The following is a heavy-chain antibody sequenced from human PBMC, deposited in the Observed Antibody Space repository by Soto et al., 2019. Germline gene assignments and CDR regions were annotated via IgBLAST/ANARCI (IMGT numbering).Heavy chain of an antibody. CDR2: IYYSGKT. CDR3: ARDLPYSGLFDY. CDR1: GGSIRSSAYY. V-gene: IGHV4-31*03. Sequence: QVQLQESGPGLVKPSQTLSLTCSVSGGSIRSSAYYWSWIRQYPGKGLEWIGYIYYSGKTSYNPSLKSRVTISIDTSKNQFSLRLSSVTAADTAVYYCARDLPYSGLFDYWGQGTLVTVSS. J-gene: IGHJ4*02. D-gene: IGHD5-12*01.